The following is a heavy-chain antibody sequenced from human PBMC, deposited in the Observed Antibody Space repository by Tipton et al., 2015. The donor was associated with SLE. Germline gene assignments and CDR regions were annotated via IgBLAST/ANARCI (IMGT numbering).Heavy chain of an antibody. CDR2: INHSGST. D-gene: IGHD3-3*01. CDR1: NGSFSDYY. J-gene: IGHJ4*02. Sequence: TLPLTCAVYNGSFSDYYWSWIRQPPGKGLEWIGEINHSGSTNYNPSLKSRVTISVDTSKNQFSLNLNSVTAADTAVYYCARVERDYDFWSSYYPPSYFDYWGRGTLVTVSS. V-gene: IGHV4-34*01. CDR3: ARVERDYDFWSSYYPPSYFDY.